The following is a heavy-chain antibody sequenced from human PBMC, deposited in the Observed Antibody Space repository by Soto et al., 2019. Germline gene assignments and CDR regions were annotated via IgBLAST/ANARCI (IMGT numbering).Heavy chain of an antibody. CDR1: GGSISSSSYY. Sequence: QLQLQESGPGLVKPSETLSLTCTVSGGSISSSSYYWGWIRQPPGKGLEWIGSIYYSGSTYYNPSLRSRVTISVDTSKNQCSLKLSSVTAADTAVYYCARSYYDSSGPLLDVWGQGTTVTVSS. CDR3: ARSYYDSSGPLLDV. J-gene: IGHJ6*02. D-gene: IGHD3-22*01. CDR2: IYYSGST. V-gene: IGHV4-39*01.